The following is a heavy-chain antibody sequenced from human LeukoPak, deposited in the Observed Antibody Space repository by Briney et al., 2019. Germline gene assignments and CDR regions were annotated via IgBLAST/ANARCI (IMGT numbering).Heavy chain of an antibody. CDR1: GYTFTSYG. J-gene: IGHJ4*02. CDR3: ARGQWVDILYYFDY. D-gene: IGHD1-26*01. V-gene: IGHV1-18*01. Sequence: ASVKVSCKASGYTFTSYGISWVRQAPGQGLEWMGWISAYNGNTNYAQKLQGRVTMTTDTSTSTAYMELRSLRPDDTAVYYCARGQWVDILYYFDYWGQGTLVTVSS. CDR2: ISAYNGNT.